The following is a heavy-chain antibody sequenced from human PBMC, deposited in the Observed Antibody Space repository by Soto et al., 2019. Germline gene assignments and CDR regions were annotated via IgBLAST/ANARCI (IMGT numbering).Heavy chain of an antibody. V-gene: IGHV4-59*01. D-gene: IGHD3-10*01. Sequence: SETLSLTCTVSGGSISGYYWNWIRQPPGKGLEWIGYFYNSGSTNYNPSLKSRVSISVDTSKNQLSLRLNSVTAADTAVYFCARDLSAGSSYNYYYYYMDVWGKGTTVTVS. CDR1: GGSISGYY. J-gene: IGHJ6*03. CDR2: FYNSGST. CDR3: ARDLSAGSSYNYYYYYMDV.